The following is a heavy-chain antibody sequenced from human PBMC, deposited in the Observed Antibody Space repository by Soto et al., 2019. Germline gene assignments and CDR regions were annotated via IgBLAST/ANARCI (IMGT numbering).Heavy chain of an antibody. CDR3: ARRGERNYYYYGMDV. CDR1: GCSFTNYW. V-gene: IGHV5-51*01. D-gene: IGHD1-1*01. Sequence: GEALKISCKGSGCSFTNYWIGWVRQIPGKGLEWMGIIYPGDSDTRYSPSFQGQVTISADKSISTAYLQWSSLKASDTAMYYCARRGERNYYYYGMDVWGQGTTFTVSS. J-gene: IGHJ6*02. CDR2: IYPGDSDT.